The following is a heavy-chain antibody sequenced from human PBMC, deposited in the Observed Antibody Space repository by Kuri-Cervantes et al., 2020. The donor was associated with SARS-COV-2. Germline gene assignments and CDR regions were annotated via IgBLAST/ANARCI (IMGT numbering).Heavy chain of an antibody. V-gene: IGHV3-53*01. J-gene: IGHJ6*02. D-gene: IGHD6-19*01. Sequence: GESLKISCVVSGFTVSTNYMSWVRQAPGKGLEWVSVIYTGGSSHYAASVRGRFTISKDKSKNTLYLQMNSLRVEDTTVYYCARDPSTGWSHYFYGMDVWGQGTTVTVSS. CDR3: ARDPSTGWSHYFYGMDV. CDR1: GFTVSTNY. CDR2: IYTGGSS.